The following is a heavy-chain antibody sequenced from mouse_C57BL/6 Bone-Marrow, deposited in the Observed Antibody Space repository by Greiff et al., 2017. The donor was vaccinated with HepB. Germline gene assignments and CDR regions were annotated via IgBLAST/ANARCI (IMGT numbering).Heavy chain of an antibody. Sequence: VQLQQSGGDLVKPGGSLKLSCAASGFTFSSYGMSWVRQTPDKRLEWVATISSGGSYTYYPDSVKGRFTISRDNAKNTLYLQMSSLKSEDTAMYYCARHVSNYGYAMDYWGQGTSVTVSS. D-gene: IGHD2-5*01. CDR3: ARHVSNYGYAMDY. CDR2: ISSGGSYT. V-gene: IGHV5-6*01. CDR1: GFTFSSYG. J-gene: IGHJ4*01.